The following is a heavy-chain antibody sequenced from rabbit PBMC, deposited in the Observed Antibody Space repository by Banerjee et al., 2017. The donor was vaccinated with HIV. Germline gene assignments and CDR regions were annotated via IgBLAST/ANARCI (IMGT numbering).Heavy chain of an antibody. CDR2: IDTRYGNT. CDR3: ARDLAGVIGWNFNL. J-gene: IGHJ4*01. V-gene: IGHV1S45*01. D-gene: IGHD4-1*01. Sequence: QEQLEESGGGLVKPGASLTLSCTASGFTLSSYWICWVRQAPGKGLGWIGCIDTRYGNTYYASWAKGRFTISETSSTTVTLQMTSLTAADTATYFCARDLAGVIGWNFNLWGPGTLVTVS. CDR1: GFTLSSYW.